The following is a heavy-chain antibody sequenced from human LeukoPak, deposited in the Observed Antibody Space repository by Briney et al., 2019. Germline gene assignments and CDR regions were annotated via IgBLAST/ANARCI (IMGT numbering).Heavy chain of an antibody. CDR1: GFTFSSYA. V-gene: IGHV3-23*01. Sequence: GGSLRLSCAASGFTFSSYALSWVRQAPGKGLEWGSGISGSGGSTYYADSVKGRFTISRDNAKNSLYLQMNSLRAEDTTVYYCASGLSSCSSAFAYWGQATLVTASS. J-gene: IGHJ4*02. D-gene: IGHD2-15*01. CDR3: ASGLSSCSSAFAY. CDR2: ISGSGGST.